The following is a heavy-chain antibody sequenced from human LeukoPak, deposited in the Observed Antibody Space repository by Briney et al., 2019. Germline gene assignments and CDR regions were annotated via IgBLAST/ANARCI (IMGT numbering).Heavy chain of an antibody. CDR3: ASNTHYDFWSGYYNFDY. D-gene: IGHD3-3*01. J-gene: IGHJ4*02. CDR2: MNPNSGNT. V-gene: IGHV1-8*01. CDR1: GYTFTSYD. Sequence: ASVKVSCKASGYTFTSYDINWVRQATGQGLEWMGWMNPNSGNTGYAQKFQGRVTMTRNTSISTAYMELSSLGSEDTAVYYCASNTHYDFWSGYYNFDYWGQGTLVTVSS.